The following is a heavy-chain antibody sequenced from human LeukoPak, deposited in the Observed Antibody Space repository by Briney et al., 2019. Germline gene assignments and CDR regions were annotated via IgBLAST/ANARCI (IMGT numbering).Heavy chain of an antibody. V-gene: IGHV3-23*01. Sequence: GGSLRLSCAASGLTFSSYAMSWVRQAPGKGLEWVSSISGSGSTTYDADSVKARFTISRDNSKNTLDLQMNSLRAGDTAVYYCAKNRGSAGWSDYWGQGTLVTVSS. CDR1: GLTFSSYA. D-gene: IGHD6-19*01. J-gene: IGHJ4*02. CDR2: ISGSGSTT. CDR3: AKNRGSAGWSDY.